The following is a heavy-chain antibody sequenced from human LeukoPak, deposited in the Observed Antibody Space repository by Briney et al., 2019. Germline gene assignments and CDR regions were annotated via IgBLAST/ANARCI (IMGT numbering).Heavy chain of an antibody. CDR3: ARGGIVVATDY. CDR1: GGSMSSSSYY. Sequence: PSETLSLTCTVSGGSMSSSSYYWGWIRQPPGKGLEWIGSIYYSGSTYYNPSLKSRLTISLDTSKNQCSLKLISVTAADAAVYYCARGGIVVATDYWGQGTLVTVSS. V-gene: IGHV4-39*01. CDR2: IYYSGST. J-gene: IGHJ4*02. D-gene: IGHD6-19*01.